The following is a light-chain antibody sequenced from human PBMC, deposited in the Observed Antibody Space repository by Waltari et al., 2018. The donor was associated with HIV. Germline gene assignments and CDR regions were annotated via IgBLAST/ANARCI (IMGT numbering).Light chain of an antibody. J-gene: IGLJ2*01. Sequence: QSALTQPASVSGSPGQSITISCTGTSSDFGSSNLASWYQQHPGKAPKLIIYEGSKRPSGVSNRFSGSKSGNTASLTISGLQAEDEADYYCCSYAGRHNVLFGGGTKLTVL. CDR3: CSYAGRHNVL. V-gene: IGLV2-23*01. CDR1: SSDFGSSNL. CDR2: EGS.